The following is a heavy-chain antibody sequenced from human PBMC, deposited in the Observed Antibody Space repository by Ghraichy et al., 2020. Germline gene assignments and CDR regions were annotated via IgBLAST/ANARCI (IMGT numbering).Heavy chain of an antibody. CDR1: GGSISSGDYY. Sequence: SETLSLTCTVSGGSISSGDYYWSWIRQPPGKGLEWIGYIYYSGSTYYNPSLKSRVTISVDTSKNQFSLKLSSVTAADTAVYYCARDALRFLEWLLPGGMDVWGQGTTVTVSS. CDR2: IYYSGST. D-gene: IGHD3-3*01. J-gene: IGHJ6*02. V-gene: IGHV4-30-4*01. CDR3: ARDALRFLEWLLPGGMDV.